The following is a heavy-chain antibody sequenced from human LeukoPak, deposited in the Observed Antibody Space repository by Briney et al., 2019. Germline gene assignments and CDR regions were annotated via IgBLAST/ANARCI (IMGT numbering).Heavy chain of an antibody. Sequence: SETLSLTCTVSGGSITNYYWTWIRQPPGKGLEWIGYYSGSTNHNPSLKSRVTISVDASKNQFSLKLSSVTAADTAVYYCARAYYYGSGSYAFDIWGQGTMVTVSS. CDR1: GGSITNYY. V-gene: IGHV4-59*01. D-gene: IGHD3-10*01. CDR3: ARAYYYGSGSYAFDI. CDR2: YSGST. J-gene: IGHJ3*02.